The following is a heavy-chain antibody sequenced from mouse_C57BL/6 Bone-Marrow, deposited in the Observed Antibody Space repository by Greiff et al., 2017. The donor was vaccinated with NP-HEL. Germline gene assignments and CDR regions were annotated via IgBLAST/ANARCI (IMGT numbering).Heavy chain of an antibody. CDR3: AREGGDGAWFAY. V-gene: IGHV1-69*01. Sequence: QVQLQQPGAELVMPGASVKLSCKASGYTFTSYWMHWVKQRPGQGLEWIGEIDPSDSYTNYNQKFKGKSTLTVDKSSSTAYMQLSSLTSEDSAVYYCAREGGDGAWFAYWGQGTLVTVSA. CDR1: GYTFTSYW. D-gene: IGHD1-1*02. CDR2: IDPSDSYT. J-gene: IGHJ3*01.